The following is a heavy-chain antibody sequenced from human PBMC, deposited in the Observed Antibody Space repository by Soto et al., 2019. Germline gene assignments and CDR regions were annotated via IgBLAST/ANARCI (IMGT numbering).Heavy chain of an antibody. CDR3: AKVTPWYYDDFWSEGVDY. CDR1: VFTFSSYA. J-gene: IGHJ4*02. Sequence: GGSLRLSCAASVFTFSSYAMSWVRQAPGKGLEWVSAISGSGGSTYYADSVKGRFTISRDNSKNTLYLQMNSLRAKDTAVYYCAKVTPWYYDDFWSEGVDYWGQGTLVTVSS. CDR2: ISGSGGST. V-gene: IGHV3-23*01. D-gene: IGHD3-3*01.